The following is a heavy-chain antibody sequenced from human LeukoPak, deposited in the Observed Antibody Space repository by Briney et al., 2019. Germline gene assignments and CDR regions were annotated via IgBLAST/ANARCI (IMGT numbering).Heavy chain of an antibody. Sequence: GGSLRLSCAASGFTFSSYSMNWVRQAPGKGLEWVSSISSSSYIYYADSVKGRFTISRDNAKNSLYLQMNSLRAEDTAVYYCARDTAPESPHFDYWGQGTLVTVSS. CDR1: GFTFSSYS. V-gene: IGHV3-21*01. CDR2: ISSSSYI. D-gene: IGHD5-18*01. J-gene: IGHJ4*02. CDR3: ARDTAPESPHFDY.